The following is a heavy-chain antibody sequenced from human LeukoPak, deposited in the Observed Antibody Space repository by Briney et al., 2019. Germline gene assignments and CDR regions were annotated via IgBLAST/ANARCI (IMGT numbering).Heavy chain of an antibody. D-gene: IGHD2-2*02. CDR3: ASIGYCSSTSCYTAGDSDY. Sequence: RASETLSLTCNVSGGSINTNNYYWGWIRQPPGKGLEWIGYIYHSGSTYYNPSLKSRVTISVDRSKNQFSLKLSSVTAADTAVYYCASIGYCSSTSCYTAGDSDYWGQGTLVTVSS. J-gene: IGHJ4*02. CDR1: GGSINTNNYY. V-gene: IGHV4-30-2*01. CDR2: IYHSGST.